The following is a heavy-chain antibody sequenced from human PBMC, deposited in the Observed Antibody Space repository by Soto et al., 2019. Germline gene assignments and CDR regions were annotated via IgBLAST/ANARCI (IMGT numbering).Heavy chain of an antibody. CDR2: IIPIFGIG. V-gene: IGHV1-69*01. J-gene: IGHJ6*02. CDR1: GGTFNRYA. CDR3: ARSAITLFGVVSIPPHYYSEMDV. Sequence: QVQLVQSGAEGKKPGSSVKVSCKASGGTFNRYAISWVRQAPGQGLEGMGGIIPIFGIGNDAQRFQGRVTITADESTGTAYMELSSLRSEDTGVYYCARSAITLFGVVSIPPHYYSEMDVWGQGTTVTVSS. D-gene: IGHD3-3*01.